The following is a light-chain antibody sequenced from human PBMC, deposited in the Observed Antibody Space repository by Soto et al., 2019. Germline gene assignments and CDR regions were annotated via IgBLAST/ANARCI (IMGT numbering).Light chain of an antibody. CDR2: GAS. J-gene: IGKJ4*01. CDR3: QQYGSSPQLT. Sequence: IVSTQSLGTLSLFPGERATLSCRASQSVSSSYLAWYQQKPGQAPRLLIYGASSRATGIPDRFSGSGSGTDFTLTISSLEPEDFAVYYCQQYGSSPQLTFGGGTKVDIK. V-gene: IGKV3-20*01. CDR1: QSVSSSY.